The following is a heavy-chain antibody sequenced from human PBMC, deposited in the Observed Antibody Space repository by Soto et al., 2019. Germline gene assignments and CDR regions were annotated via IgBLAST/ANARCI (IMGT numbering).Heavy chain of an antibody. J-gene: IGHJ6*02. CDR2: IIPIFGTA. CDR1: GGTFSSYA. CDR3: ARGSRGPYYDILTGYYVMDV. Sequence: GASVKVSCKASGGTFSSYAISWVRQAPGQGLEWMGGIIPIFGTANYAQKLQGRVTITADESTSTAYMELSSLRSEDTAVYYCARGSRGPYYDILTGYYVMDVWGQGTTVTVSS. V-gene: IGHV1-69*13. D-gene: IGHD3-9*01.